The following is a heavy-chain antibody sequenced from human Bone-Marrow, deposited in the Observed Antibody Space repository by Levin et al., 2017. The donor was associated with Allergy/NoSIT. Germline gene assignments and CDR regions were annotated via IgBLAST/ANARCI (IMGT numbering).Heavy chain of an antibody. Sequence: SVKVSCKASGDTFRKYSISWFRQAPGQGLEWMARIIPVVDITNHAQQLRGRVTVTADKSTSTAYMELSSLTSDDTAVYYCAGAARRPGSTNFFCFEYWGQGTLITVSS. J-gene: IGHJ4*02. CDR2: IIPVVDIT. D-gene: IGHD1-26*01. CDR3: AGAARRPGSTNFFCFEY. CDR1: GDTFRKYS. V-gene: IGHV1-69*02.